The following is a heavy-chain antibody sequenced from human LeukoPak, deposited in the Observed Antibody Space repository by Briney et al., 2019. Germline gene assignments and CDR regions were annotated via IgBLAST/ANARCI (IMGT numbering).Heavy chain of an antibody. CDR1: GGSISSYY. V-gene: IGHV4-59*01. J-gene: IGHJ4*02. Sequence: SETLSLTCTVSGGSISSYYWSWIRQPPGKGLEWIGYIYYSGSTNYNPSLKRRVTISVDTSKNQFSLKLSSVTAADTAVYYCARESITGNFDYWGQGTLVTVSS. CDR3: ARESITGNFDY. D-gene: IGHD1-20*01. CDR2: IYYSGST.